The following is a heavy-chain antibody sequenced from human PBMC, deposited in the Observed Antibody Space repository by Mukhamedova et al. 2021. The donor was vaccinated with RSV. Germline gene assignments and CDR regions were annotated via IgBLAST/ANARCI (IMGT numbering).Heavy chain of an antibody. Sequence: GKGLEWVATIKSDGSATFYVDSVKGRFTISRDNAENSLYLQMHSLRVEDTAVYYCVRGGGWFPDLWGQGTLVTVST. D-gene: IGHD6-19*01. CDR2: IKSDGSAT. V-gene: IGHV3-7*01. J-gene: IGHJ4*02. CDR3: VRGGGWFPDL.